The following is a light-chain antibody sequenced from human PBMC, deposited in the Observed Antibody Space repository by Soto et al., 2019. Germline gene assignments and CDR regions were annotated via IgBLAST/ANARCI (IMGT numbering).Light chain of an antibody. V-gene: IGKV1-27*01. J-gene: IGKJ4*01. CDR2: TAS. CDR1: QGITTY. Sequence: DIQMTQSPSSLSASVGDRVTITCRASQGITTYLAWYQQKPGKVPKLLIYTASTLQSVVPSRFSGSGSGTDXXXXXXXLQPEDVAXYYCQNYNSAPLTFGGGTKVEI. CDR3: QNYNSAPLT.